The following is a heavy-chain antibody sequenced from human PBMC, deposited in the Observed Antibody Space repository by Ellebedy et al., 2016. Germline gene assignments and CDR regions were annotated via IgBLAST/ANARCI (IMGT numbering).Heavy chain of an antibody. Sequence: GESLKISXAASGFTFSSYAMSWVRQAPGKGLEWVSGISGSGGSAYYADSVKGRFSISRDNSKNTLYLQMNSLRAEDTAVYYCAKVYGYYGSGSLDYWGQGTLVTVSS. CDR2: ISGSGGSA. D-gene: IGHD3-10*01. CDR1: GFTFSSYA. V-gene: IGHV3-23*01. J-gene: IGHJ4*02. CDR3: AKVYGYYGSGSLDY.